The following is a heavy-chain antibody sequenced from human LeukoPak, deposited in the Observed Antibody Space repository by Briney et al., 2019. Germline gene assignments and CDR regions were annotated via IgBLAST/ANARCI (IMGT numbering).Heavy chain of an antibody. CDR2: MYPGDSDT. V-gene: IGHV5-51*01. D-gene: IGHD3-10*01. Sequence: GESLKISCRAAGYTFTNYWIGWVRQMPGKGLEWMGIMYPGDSDTRYSPSFQGQVTLSADKSISTAYPQWSSLKASDTAMYYCAASTYGSGAYVGFDSWGQGTLVTVSS. CDR3: AASTYGSGAYVGFDS. J-gene: IGHJ4*02. CDR1: GYTFTNYW.